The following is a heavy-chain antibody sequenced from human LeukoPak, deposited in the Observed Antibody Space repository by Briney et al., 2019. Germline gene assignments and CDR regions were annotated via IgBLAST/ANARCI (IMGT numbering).Heavy chain of an antibody. V-gene: IGHV3-23*01. D-gene: IGHD6-19*01. J-gene: IGHJ4*02. CDR2: ISGSGGST. CDR1: GSTFSSYA. Sequence: GGSLRLSCAASGSTFSSYAMSWVRQAPGKGLEWVSAISGSGGSTYYADSVKGRFTISRDNSKNTLYLQMNSLRAEDTAVYYCAKVVVAGTGYFDYWGQGTLVTVSS. CDR3: AKVVVAGTGYFDY.